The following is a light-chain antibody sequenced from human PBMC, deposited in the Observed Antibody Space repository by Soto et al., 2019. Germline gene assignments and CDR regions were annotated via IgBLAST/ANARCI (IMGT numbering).Light chain of an antibody. Sequence: DMVITLFPLSLPVTPGEPASISCRSSHSLLHSNGYNDLDWYQQKPGEAPKPLIYIASSLYSGVPSRFSGSGSGTDFTLTITSLQPEDFATYYCQQGYTNPITFGQGTRLENK. CDR1: HSLLHSNGYND. CDR2: IAS. CDR3: QQGYTNPIT. V-gene: IGKV2-28*01. J-gene: IGKJ5*01.